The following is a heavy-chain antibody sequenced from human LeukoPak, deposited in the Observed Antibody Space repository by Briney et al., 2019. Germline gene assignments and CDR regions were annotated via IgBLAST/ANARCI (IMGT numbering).Heavy chain of an antibody. CDR2: INPNSGGT. J-gene: IGHJ1*01. CDR1: GYTFTGYY. D-gene: IGHD6-13*01. V-gene: IGHV1-2*02. Sequence: ASVKVSCKASGYTFTGYYMHWVRQAPGQGLEWMGWINPNSGGTNYAQKFQGRVTMTRDTSISTAYMELSRLRSDDTAVYYCARVGGIAAAGTKTPRGYFQHWGQGTLVTVSS. CDR3: ARVGGIAAAGTKTPRGYFQH.